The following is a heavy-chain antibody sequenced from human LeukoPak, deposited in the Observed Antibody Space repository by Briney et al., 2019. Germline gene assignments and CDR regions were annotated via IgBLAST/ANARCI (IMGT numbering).Heavy chain of an antibody. CDR1: GYTFTSYG. D-gene: IGHD5-24*01. J-gene: IGHJ5*02. CDR2: ISGSKGKT. CDR3: ARDNSVRDEAWWFNP. Sequence: ASVKVSCKASGYTFTSYGISWVRQAPGQGLEWVGWISGSKGKTIYAQKFQGRVTMATDTSTSTVYMEVRSLRSEDTAVYYCARDNSVRDEAWWFNPWGQGTLVTVSS. V-gene: IGHV1-18*01.